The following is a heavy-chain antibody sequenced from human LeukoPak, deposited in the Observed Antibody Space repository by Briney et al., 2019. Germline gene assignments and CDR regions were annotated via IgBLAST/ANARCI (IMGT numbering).Heavy chain of an antibody. CDR3: ARQTEVAGTQWFDP. J-gene: IGHJ5*02. D-gene: IGHD6-19*01. Sequence: SETLSLTCTVSGGSVRSYYWTWIRQPPGKGLEWIAYIHHSGTTNHNPSLNSRVTISLDTSKNQFSLRLTSVTATDTAVYYCARQTEVAGTQWFDPWGQGTLVTVSS. V-gene: IGHV4-59*08. CDR1: GGSVRSYY. CDR2: IHHSGTT.